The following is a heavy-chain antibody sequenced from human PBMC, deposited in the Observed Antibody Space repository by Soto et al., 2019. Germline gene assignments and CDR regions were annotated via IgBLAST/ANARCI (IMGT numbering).Heavy chain of an antibody. D-gene: IGHD5-12*01. CDR3: ARHHGPTTSENWFDP. V-gene: IGHV1-18*01. J-gene: IGHJ5*02. CDR2: ISTYSGDT. Sequence: QVHLVQSGVEVKTPGASVKVSCQASGYTFFTYDISWVRQAPGQGLEWMGWISTYSGDTKYAQKFQGRVTMTTETSTTTASLELRSLRSDDTAVYYCARHHGPTTSENWFDPWGQGTLVTVSS. CDR1: GYTFFTYD.